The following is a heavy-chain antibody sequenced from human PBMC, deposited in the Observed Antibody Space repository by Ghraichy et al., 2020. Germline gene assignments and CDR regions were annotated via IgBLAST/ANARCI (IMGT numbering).Heavy chain of an antibody. D-gene: IGHD3-22*01. J-gene: IGHJ4*02. V-gene: IGHV1-18*01. CDR2: ISAYNGNT. Sequence: ASVKVSCKASGYTFTSYGISWVRQAPGQGLEWMGGISAYNGNTNYAQKLQGRVTMTTDTSTSTAYMELRSLRSDDTAVYYCARDYYDSSGYPPVSFDYWGQGTLVTVSS. CDR1: GYTFTSYG. CDR3: ARDYYDSSGYPPVSFDY.